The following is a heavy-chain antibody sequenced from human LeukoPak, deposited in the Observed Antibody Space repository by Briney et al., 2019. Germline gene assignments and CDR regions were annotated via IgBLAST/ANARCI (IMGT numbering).Heavy chain of an antibody. CDR2: NFSHDGST. J-gene: IGHJ6*02. CDR1: GYSFNSHH. V-gene: IGHV1-46*02. Sequence: ASVKVSCKQSGYSFNSHHVHWVRQAPGQGLEWMGINFSHDGSTSNTQKFQGRVTMTRDTSTSTVYMELSSLRSEDTAVYYCARDSGSFHYDMDVWGQGTTVIVSS. D-gene: IGHD3-10*01. CDR3: ARDSGSFHYDMDV.